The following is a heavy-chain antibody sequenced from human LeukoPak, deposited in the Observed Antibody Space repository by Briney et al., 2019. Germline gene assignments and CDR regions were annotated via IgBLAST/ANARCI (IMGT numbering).Heavy chain of an antibody. CDR1: GYTFTSYG. D-gene: IGHD3-22*01. CDR2: ISAYNGNT. CDR3: ARDGPPYYYDSSGYVDY. J-gene: IGHJ4*02. V-gene: IGHV1-18*01. Sequence: ASVKVSCKASGYTFTSYGISWVRQAPGQGLEWMGWISAYNGNTNYAQKLQGRVTMTTDTSTSTAYMELRSLRSDDTAVYYCARDGPPYYYDSSGYVDYWVQGTLVTVSS.